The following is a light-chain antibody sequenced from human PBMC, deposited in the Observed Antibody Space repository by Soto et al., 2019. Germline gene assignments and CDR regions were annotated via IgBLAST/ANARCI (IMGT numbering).Light chain of an antibody. J-gene: IGKJ2*01. Sequence: IKLTQSPAALSASVGDRVTITCRASEGISSYLAWYQQKPGNAPKLLIYAASTVQSGVPSRFSGSGSGTDFTLTIISLQPEDFAIYYCQQLNTSPYPFGQWTQLEIK. CDR3: QQLNTSPYP. CDR2: AAS. CDR1: EGISSY. V-gene: IGKV1-9*01.